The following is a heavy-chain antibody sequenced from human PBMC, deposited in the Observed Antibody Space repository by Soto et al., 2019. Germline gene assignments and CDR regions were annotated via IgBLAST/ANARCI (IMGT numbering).Heavy chain of an antibody. V-gene: IGHV3-30-3*01. J-gene: IGHJ6*02. CDR2: ISYDGSNK. CDR1: GFTFSSYA. Sequence: GGSLRLSCAASGFTFSSYAMHWVRQAPGKGLEWVAVISYDGSNKYYADSVKGRFTISRDNSKNTLYLQMNSLRAEDTAVYYCARDSPIDAIVVVPAARFHGAQNPLDVWGQGTTVTVSS. CDR3: ARDSPIDAIVVVPAARFHGAQNPLDV. D-gene: IGHD2-2*01.